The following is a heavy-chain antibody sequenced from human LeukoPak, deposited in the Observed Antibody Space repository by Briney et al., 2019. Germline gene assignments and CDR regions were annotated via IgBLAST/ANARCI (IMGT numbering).Heavy chain of an antibody. D-gene: IGHD6-19*01. CDR1: GFTFSSYA. J-gene: IGHJ4*02. V-gene: IGHV3-23*01. CDR3: ATGLAVAGLPFDY. Sequence: GGSLRLSCAASGFTFSSYAMSWVRLAPGKRLEWASAISGSGGSTYYADSVKGRFTISRDNSKNTLYLQMNSLRAEDTAVYYCATGLAVAGLPFDYWGQGTLVTVSS. CDR2: ISGSGGST.